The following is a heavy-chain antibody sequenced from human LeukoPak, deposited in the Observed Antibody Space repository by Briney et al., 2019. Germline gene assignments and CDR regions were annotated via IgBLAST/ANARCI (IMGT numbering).Heavy chain of an antibody. Sequence: ASVKVSCKASGYTFTSYDINWVRQATGQGLEWMGWMNPHSGNTGYAHSFQGRVNITRNTSISTAYMELSSLRCEDTAVYYCARSPANRGAARAAGRLVNWFDPWGQGTLATVSS. CDR3: ARSPANRGAARAAGRLVNWFDP. V-gene: IGHV1-8*03. D-gene: IGHD6-13*01. CDR2: MNPHSGNT. J-gene: IGHJ5*02. CDR1: GYTFTSYD.